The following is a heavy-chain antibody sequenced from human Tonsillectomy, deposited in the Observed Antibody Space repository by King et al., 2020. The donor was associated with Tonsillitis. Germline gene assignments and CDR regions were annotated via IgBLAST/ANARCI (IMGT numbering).Heavy chain of an antibody. CDR3: TRGGTAAGFYYYYMDV. CDR2: IRSKGNGGTT. D-gene: IGHD6-13*01. V-gene: IGHV3-49*03. Sequence: VQLVESGGGLEQPGRSLRLSCTASGFTFGDYAMSLFRQAPGRGLEWVGFIRSKGNGGTTEYAASVKGRFIISRDDSKSIAYLQMNSLKTEDTAVYYCTRGGTAAGFYYYYMDVWGKGTTVTVSS. CDR1: GFTFGDYA. J-gene: IGHJ6*03.